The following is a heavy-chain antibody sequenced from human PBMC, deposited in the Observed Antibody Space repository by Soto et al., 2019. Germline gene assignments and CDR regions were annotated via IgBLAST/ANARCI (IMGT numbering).Heavy chain of an antibody. J-gene: IGHJ6*02. Sequence: QVQLVQSGAEVKKPGSSVKVSCKASGGTFSSYAISWVRQAPGQGLEWMGGINPNSGGTSHAENFRGRVTLTRDTSITTAYMELSRLISDDTAVYYCARYGNGMDVWGQGTTVTVSS. CDR3: ARYGNGMDV. D-gene: IGHD1-26*01. CDR1: GGTFSSYA. CDR2: INPNSGGT. V-gene: IGHV1-2*02.